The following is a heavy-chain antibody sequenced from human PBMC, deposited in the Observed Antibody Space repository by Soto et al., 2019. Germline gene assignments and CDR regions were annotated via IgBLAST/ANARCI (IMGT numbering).Heavy chain of an antibody. D-gene: IGHD3-16*01. CDR2: LSRGDER. V-gene: IGHV4-4*02. CDR1: GAPITTTKW. CDR3: ATQTISSPWGV. Sequence: QVQLQESGPGLVKPSETLSLTCTVSGAPITTTKWWAWVRLPPGKGLEWIGELSRGDERSSNPSRERGFTMSLDKSNNHFSLKLTSVTAADTAIYYCATQTISSPWGVWGRGTSVTVSS. J-gene: IGHJ6*02.